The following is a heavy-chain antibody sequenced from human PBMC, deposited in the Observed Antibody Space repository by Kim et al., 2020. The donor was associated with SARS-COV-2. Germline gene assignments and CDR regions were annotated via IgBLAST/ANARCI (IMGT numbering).Heavy chain of an antibody. CDR3: ESPGSSGVSTPYGFDF. J-gene: IGHJ3*01. CDR1: GGSIGTYY. V-gene: IGHV4-59*08. CDR2: VYKSGKT. Sequence: SETLSLTCNVSGGSIGTYYWNWIRQSPGQGLEWIGYVYKSGKTNYNPSLKSRVTLLIDTSKNQFSLRLTSVTAADTAIYYCESPGSSGVSTPYGFDFWG. D-gene: IGHD7-27*01.